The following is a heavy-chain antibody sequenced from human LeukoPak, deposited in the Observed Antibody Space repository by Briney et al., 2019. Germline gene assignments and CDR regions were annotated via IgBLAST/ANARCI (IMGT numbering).Heavy chain of an antibody. V-gene: IGHV4-39*01. J-gene: IGHJ3*02. CDR1: GGSISSSSYY. D-gene: IGHD3-3*01. Sequence: PSETLSLTCTVSGGSISSSSYYWGWIRQPPGKGLEWIGSIYYSGSTYYNPSLKSRVTIPVDTSKNQFSLKLSSVTAADTAVYYCARHGTSITIFGVVTYDAFDIWGQGTMVTVSS. CDR3: ARHGTSITIFGVVTYDAFDI. CDR2: IYYSGST.